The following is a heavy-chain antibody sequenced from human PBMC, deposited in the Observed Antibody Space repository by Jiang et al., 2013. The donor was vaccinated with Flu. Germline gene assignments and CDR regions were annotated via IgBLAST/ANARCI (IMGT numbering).Heavy chain of an antibody. Sequence: VQLVESGGGLVQPGGSLRLSCVVSGITFSSYDMSWVRQAPGKGLEWVSTINDNGGDTFYTDSVKGRFTISRDNSRNTLYLQMNSLRAEDTAVYYCARGRRRELLYYYGMDVWGQGTTVTVSS. D-gene: IGHD1-26*01. V-gene: IGHV3-23*04. CDR1: GITFSSYD. J-gene: IGHJ6*02. CDR2: INDNGGDT. CDR3: ARGRRRELLYYYGMDV.